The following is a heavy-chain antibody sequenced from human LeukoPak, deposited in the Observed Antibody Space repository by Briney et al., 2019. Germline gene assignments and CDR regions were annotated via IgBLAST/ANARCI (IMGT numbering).Heavy chain of an antibody. D-gene: IGHD6-19*01. V-gene: IGHV3-48*03. CDR2: ISSSGSTI. CDR3: ARDRSPYYSSGWYGGNDY. J-gene: IGHJ4*02. Sequence: HPGGSLRLSCAASAFTFSSYEMNWVRQAPGKGLEWVSYISSSGSTIYYADSVKGRFTISRDNAKNSLYLQMNSLRAEDTAVYYCARDRSPYYSSGWYGGNDYWGQGTLVTVSS. CDR1: AFTFSSYE.